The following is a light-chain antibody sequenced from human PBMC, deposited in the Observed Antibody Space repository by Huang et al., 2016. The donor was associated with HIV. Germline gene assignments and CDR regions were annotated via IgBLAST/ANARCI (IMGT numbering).Light chain of an antibody. CDR3: QQYGSSPPT. CDR1: QSNSFNY. Sequence: EIVLTQSPGTLSLSPGERATLSCRASQSNSFNYLAWYRQSPGQAPRLLIYGASSRATGIPDRFSGSASGTDFTLTINRLEPEDFVVYYCQQYGSSPPTFGQGTKVEI. V-gene: IGKV3-20*01. CDR2: GAS. J-gene: IGKJ1*01.